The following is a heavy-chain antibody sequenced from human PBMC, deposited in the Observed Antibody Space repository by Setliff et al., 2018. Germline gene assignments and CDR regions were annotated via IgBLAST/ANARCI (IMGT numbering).Heavy chain of an antibody. D-gene: IGHD3-3*01. CDR2: IRSKAYGGTT. V-gene: IGHV3-49*04. J-gene: IGHJ4*02. CDR1: GFTLSDYS. Sequence: GGSLRLSCATSGFTLSDYSMDWVRQAPGKGLEWVGFIRSKAYGGTTQYAASVKGRFTISRDDSKSIAYLQMNSLKTEDTAVYYCTRAYDFWSGYHLPFDYWGQGTLVTVSS. CDR3: TRAYDFWSGYHLPFDY.